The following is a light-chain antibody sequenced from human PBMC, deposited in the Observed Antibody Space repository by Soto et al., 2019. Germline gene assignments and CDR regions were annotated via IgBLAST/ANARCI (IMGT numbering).Light chain of an antibody. CDR2: GVS. CDR3: QQYGNSPLT. CDR1: QNFRSDY. Sequence: EIVLTQSPATLSLSPGDRATLSCRASQNFRSDYFAWYQQKPGQAPRVIIFGVSTRASATPDRFRGSGSGTYFTLTISRLEPDDFELYYFQQYGNSPLTYGGGTKVDI. J-gene: IGKJ4*01. V-gene: IGKV3-20*01.